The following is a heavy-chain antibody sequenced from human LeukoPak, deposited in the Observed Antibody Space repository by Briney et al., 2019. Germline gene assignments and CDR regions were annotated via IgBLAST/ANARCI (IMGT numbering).Heavy chain of an antibody. J-gene: IGHJ6*03. Sequence: ASVKVSCKASGYTFTSYYMHWVRQAPGQGLEWMGIINPSGGSTNYAQKFQGRVTMTRDMSTNTVYMELSSLRSEDTAVYYCARGRRAVAGFQLIYYYYYMDVWGKGTTVTISS. V-gene: IGHV1-46*01. D-gene: IGHD6-19*01. CDR2: INPSGGST. CDR3: ARGRRAVAGFQLIYYYYYMDV. CDR1: GYTFTSYY.